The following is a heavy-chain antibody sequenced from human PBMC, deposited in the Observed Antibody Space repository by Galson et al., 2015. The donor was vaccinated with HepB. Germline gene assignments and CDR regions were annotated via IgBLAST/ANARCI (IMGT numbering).Heavy chain of an antibody. CDR2: IHPNSGGT. CDR1: GYTFTGYY. CDR3: AREYSATWFSGLGY. Sequence: SVKVSCKASGYTFTGYYIHWVRQAPGHGLEWMGWIHPNSGGTSYSQKFQGRVTLTRDTPITTAYMELSRLRSDDTAVYYCAREYSATWFSGLGYWGQGTLVTVSS. V-gene: IGHV1-2*02. J-gene: IGHJ4*02. D-gene: IGHD5-12*01.